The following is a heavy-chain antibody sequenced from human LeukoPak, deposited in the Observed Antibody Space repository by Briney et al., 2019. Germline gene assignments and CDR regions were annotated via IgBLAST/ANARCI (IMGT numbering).Heavy chain of an antibody. J-gene: IGHJ4*02. CDR2: IYSGGST. CDR3: AKVRRRGYSYGYSYLFDY. Sequence: GGSLRLSCAASGFTVSSNYVSWVRQAPGKGLEWVSVIYSGGSTSYADSVKGRCTISRDNSKNTLYLQMNSLRAEDTAVYYCAKVRRRGYSYGYSYLFDYWGQGTLVTVSS. V-gene: IGHV3-53*01. D-gene: IGHD5-18*01. CDR1: GFTVSSNY.